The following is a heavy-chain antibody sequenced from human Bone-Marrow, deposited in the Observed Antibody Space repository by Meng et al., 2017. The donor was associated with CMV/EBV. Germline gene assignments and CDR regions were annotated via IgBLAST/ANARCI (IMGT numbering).Heavy chain of an antibody. CDR1: GFSFSTSRVG. CDR2: IYWNDAK. D-gene: IGHD3-22*01. V-gene: IGHV2-5*01. Sequence: SGPTLVKPTQTPTLTCTFSGFSFSTSRVGVGWIRQPPGKALEWLALIYWNDAKRYSPSLKSRLTITKDTSKNQVVLTMTNMDPVDTATYYCARPFYFDSSGYFFDYWGQGTLVTVSS. CDR3: ARPFYFDSSGYFFDY. J-gene: IGHJ4*02.